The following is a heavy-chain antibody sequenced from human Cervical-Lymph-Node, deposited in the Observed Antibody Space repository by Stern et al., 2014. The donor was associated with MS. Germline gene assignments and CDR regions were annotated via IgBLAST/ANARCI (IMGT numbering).Heavy chain of an antibody. Sequence: QVQLQESGPGLVKPSETLSLTCTVSGGSIGSYYWSWIRQPPGKGLEWIGYIYYSGSTNYNPSLKSRVTISVVTSKNQFSLKLSSVTAADTAVYYCAREGGYTSSFDYWGQGTLVTVSS. D-gene: IGHD6-13*01. CDR1: GGSIGSYY. CDR3: AREGGYTSSFDY. J-gene: IGHJ4*02. CDR2: IYYSGST. V-gene: IGHV4-59*01.